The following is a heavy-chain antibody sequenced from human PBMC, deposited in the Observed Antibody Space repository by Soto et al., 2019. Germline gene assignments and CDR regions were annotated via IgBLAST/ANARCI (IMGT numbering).Heavy chain of an antibody. CDR2: ISYDGSNK. V-gene: IGHV3-30*03. CDR3: ASGAFDV. J-gene: IGHJ3*01. Sequence: QVQLVESGGGVVQPGRSLRLSCAASGFTFSSYGMHWVRQAPGKGLEWVAVISYDGSNKYYADSVKGRFTISRDNSKNTLYLQMSSLGAEDMAVYYCASGAFDVWGQGTMVSVSS. CDR1: GFTFSSYG.